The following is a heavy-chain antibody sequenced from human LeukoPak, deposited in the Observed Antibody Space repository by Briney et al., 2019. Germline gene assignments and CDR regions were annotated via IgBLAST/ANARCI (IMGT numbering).Heavy chain of an antibody. Sequence: GGSLRLSCAASGFTFSSYAITWVRQAPGKGLEWLSAISDSGDRTYYADSVKGRFTISRDNSKNALYLQMNSLRAEDTAVYYCAKESKYYPWGQGTLVTVSS. CDR1: GFTFSSYA. CDR2: ISDSGDRT. J-gene: IGHJ5*02. CDR3: AKESKYYP. D-gene: IGHD3-10*01. V-gene: IGHV3-23*01.